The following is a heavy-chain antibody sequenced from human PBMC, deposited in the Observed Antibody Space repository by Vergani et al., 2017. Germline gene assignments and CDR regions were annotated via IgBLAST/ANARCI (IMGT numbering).Heavy chain of an antibody. CDR3: AKEWGGYCNGETCYPEY. D-gene: IGHD2-15*01. Sequence: QVQLVESGGAVVQPGGSLRLSCAASGFTFNSYGMHWVRQAPGKGLEWVASIRSDESRRYYGDSMEGPFTISRDNSKNTLYLQIKSQRPEDTAVYYCAKEWGGYCNGETCYPEYGGQGTLVIVS. V-gene: IGHV3-30*02. J-gene: IGHJ4*02. CDR1: GFTFNSYG. CDR2: IRSDESRR.